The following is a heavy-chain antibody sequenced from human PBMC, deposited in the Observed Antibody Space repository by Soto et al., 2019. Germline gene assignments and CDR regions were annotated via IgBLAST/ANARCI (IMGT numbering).Heavy chain of an antibody. CDR2: IYHSGST. J-gene: IGHJ5*02. V-gene: IGHV4-4*02. CDR3: ARDSYCSGGSCYSDWFDP. D-gene: IGHD2-15*01. Sequence: SETLALTYAIYGCCISSSTWRRWCRQPPGKGLEWIGEIYHSGSTNYNPSLKSRVTISVDKSKNQFSLKLSSVTAADTAVYYCARDSYCSGGSCYSDWFDPWGQG. CDR1: GCCISSSTW.